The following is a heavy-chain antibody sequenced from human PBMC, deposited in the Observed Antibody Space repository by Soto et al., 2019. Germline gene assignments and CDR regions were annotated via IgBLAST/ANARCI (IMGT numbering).Heavy chain of an antibody. J-gene: IGHJ4*01. D-gene: IGHD6-13*01. CDR3: AGSYGNAWYTY. V-gene: IGHV4-59*01. CDR2: IYYSGST. Sequence: PSETLSLTCTVSGGSISSYYWIWIRQPPGKGLEWIGYIYYSGSTNYNPSLKSRVTTSVDTSKNQFSLRLSSVTAADTAIYYCAGSYGNAWYTYWGQGTLVTVSS. CDR1: GGSISSYY.